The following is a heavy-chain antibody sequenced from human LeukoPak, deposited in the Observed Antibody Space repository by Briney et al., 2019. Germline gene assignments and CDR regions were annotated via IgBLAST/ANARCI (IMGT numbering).Heavy chain of an antibody. CDR2: INPNSGGT. Sequence: GASVKVSCKASGYTFTGYYMHWVRQAPGQGLEWMGRINPNSGGTNYAQKFHGRVTMTRDTSISTAYMELSRLRSDDTAVYYCATRDGYNPEYFDYWGQGTLVPVSS. CDR3: ATRDGYNPEYFDY. J-gene: IGHJ4*02. V-gene: IGHV1-2*06. D-gene: IGHD5-24*01. CDR1: GYTFTGYY.